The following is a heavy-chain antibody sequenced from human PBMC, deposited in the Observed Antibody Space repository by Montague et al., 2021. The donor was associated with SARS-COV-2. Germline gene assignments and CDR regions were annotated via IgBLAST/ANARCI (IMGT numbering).Heavy chain of an antibody. CDR3: ARTYYDILPNLYYFDY. D-gene: IGHD3-9*01. Sequence: VKPTPTLTLTCTFSGFSLSTSGMCVSWIRQPPGKALEWHALIDWDDDKYYSTSLKTRLTISKDTSKNQVVLTMTNMDPVDTATYYCARTYYDILPNLYYFDYWGQGTWSPSPQ. V-gene: IGHV2-70*01. CDR1: GFSLSTSGMC. CDR2: IDWDDDK. J-gene: IGHJ4*02.